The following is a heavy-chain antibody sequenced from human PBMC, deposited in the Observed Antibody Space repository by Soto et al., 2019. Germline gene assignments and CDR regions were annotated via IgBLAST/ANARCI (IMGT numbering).Heavy chain of an antibody. V-gene: IGHV4-31*03. CDR2: MYYSGST. CDR1: GGSISSGGYY. Sequence: QVQLQESGPGLVKPSQTLSLSCPVSGGSISSGGYYWSWIRQHPRKGLEWIGYMYYSGSTYYNPSLKSRVTISVDTSKNQFSLKLRAVTAADTAVYYCARENAGACDIWGQGTMVTVSS. CDR3: ARENAGACDI. J-gene: IGHJ3*02.